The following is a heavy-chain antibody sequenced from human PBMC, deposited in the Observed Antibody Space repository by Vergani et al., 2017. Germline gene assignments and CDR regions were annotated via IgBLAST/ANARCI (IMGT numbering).Heavy chain of an antibody. CDR2: INPNSGGT. Sequence: QVQLVQSGAEVKKPGASVKVSCKASGYTFTDYFMHWVRQAPGQGLEWMRWINPNSGGTNYAQKFQGRVTMTRDTSISTAYMELSNLRSDDTAVYYCAGGGNSSNRDYFDYWGQGTLVTVSS. CDR3: AGGGNSSNRDYFDY. V-gene: IGHV1-2*02. J-gene: IGHJ4*02. CDR1: GYTFTDYF. D-gene: IGHD6-13*01.